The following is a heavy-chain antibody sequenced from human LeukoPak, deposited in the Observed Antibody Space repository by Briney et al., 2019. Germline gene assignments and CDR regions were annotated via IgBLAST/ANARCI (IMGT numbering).Heavy chain of an antibody. D-gene: IGHD6-6*01. V-gene: IGHV4-30-4*08. CDR2: INHSGST. CDR1: GGSISSGDYY. CDR3: AREDWNSSSPGGFDY. Sequence: SQTLSLTCTVSGGSISSGDYYWSWIRQPPGKGLEWIGEINHSGSTNYNPSLKSRVTISVDTSKNQFSLKLGSVTAADTAVYYCAREDWNSSSPGGFDYWGQGTLVTVSS. J-gene: IGHJ4*02.